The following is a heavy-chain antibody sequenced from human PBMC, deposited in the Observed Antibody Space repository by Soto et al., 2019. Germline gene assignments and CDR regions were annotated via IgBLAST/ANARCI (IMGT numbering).Heavy chain of an antibody. CDR1: GYTLADYG. CDR3: ARGYCTVGSCGTGWHFDP. CDR2: MGPYHGNT. D-gene: IGHD2-8*02. V-gene: IGHV1-18*01. J-gene: IGHJ2*01. Sequence: QAQLVQSGAEVKKPGASVKVSCQAGGYTLADYGISWGRRAPGQGLVWGGWMGPYHGNTNYAEDLQDRVTMTTDTSKNTVYLELWSLRSEDTALYYCARGYCTVGSCGTGWHFDPWGRGTLLTVSS.